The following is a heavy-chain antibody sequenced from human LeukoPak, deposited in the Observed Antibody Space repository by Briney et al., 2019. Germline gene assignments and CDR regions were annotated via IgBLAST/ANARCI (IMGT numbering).Heavy chain of an antibody. CDR2: ISGSGGST. D-gene: IGHD3-10*01. CDR3: AKDTRITMVRGAGRFDP. V-gene: IGHV3-23*01. Sequence: GGSLRLSCAASGFTFSDFDMGWVRQAPGKGLEWVSAISGSGGSTYYADSVKGRFTISRDNSKNTLYLQMNSLRAEDTAVYYCAKDTRITMVRGAGRFDPWGQGTLVTVSS. J-gene: IGHJ5*02. CDR1: GFTFSDFD.